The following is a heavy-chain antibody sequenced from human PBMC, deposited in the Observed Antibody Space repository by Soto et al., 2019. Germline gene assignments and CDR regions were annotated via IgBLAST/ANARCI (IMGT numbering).Heavy chain of an antibody. D-gene: IGHD6-19*01. CDR2: LYYTGST. CDR1: GASISGYH. CDR3: ARGFAIGWYTDFFDL. J-gene: IGHJ4*02. Sequence: SETLSLTCTVSGASISGYHWGWIRQPPGKGLEWIGYLYYTGSTHYNPSLKSRVTMSVDTSKNQFSLKLNSVTAADTAVYYCARGFAIGWYTDFFDLWGQGPLVTVSS. V-gene: IGHV4-59*08.